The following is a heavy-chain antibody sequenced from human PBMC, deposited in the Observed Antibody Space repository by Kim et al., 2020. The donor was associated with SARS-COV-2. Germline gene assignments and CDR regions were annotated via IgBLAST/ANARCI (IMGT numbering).Heavy chain of an antibody. D-gene: IGHD4-17*01. J-gene: IGHJ4*02. CDR2: GSGT. V-gene: IGHV3-74*01. Sequence: GSGTLYADSVKGRFTISRDNAKNTVDLQMNSLRAEDTAVYYCAEARWFDYWGQGSLVSVSS. CDR3: AEARWFDY.